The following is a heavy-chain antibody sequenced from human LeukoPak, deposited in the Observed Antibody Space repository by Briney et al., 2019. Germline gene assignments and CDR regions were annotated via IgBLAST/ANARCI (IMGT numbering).Heavy chain of an antibody. CDR1: GYAFSNYG. J-gene: IGHJ4*02. Sequence: ASVKVSCKASGYAFSNYGINWVRQAPGQGLEWMGWINPNSGGTNYAQKFQGRVTMTRDTSISTAYMELSRLRSDDTAVYYCARAAARPGGFDYWGQGTLVTVSS. V-gene: IGHV1-2*02. CDR3: ARAAARPGGFDY. CDR2: INPNSGGT. D-gene: IGHD6-6*01.